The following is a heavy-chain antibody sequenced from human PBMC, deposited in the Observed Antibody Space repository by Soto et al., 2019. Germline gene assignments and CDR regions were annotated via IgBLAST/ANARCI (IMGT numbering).Heavy chain of an antibody. CDR2: ISGSGENT. V-gene: IGHV3-23*01. Sequence: EVQLLESGGGLVQPGGSLRLSCAASGFTFSNYAMSWVRQAPGQGLEWVSPISGSGENTYYADYVKGRFTISRDNSKNTLYLKMNNLSAEDTAVYYCAKTRGQSYYHAMDVWGQGTTFIVSS. CDR1: GFTFSNYA. CDR3: AKTRGQSYYHAMDV. J-gene: IGHJ6*02.